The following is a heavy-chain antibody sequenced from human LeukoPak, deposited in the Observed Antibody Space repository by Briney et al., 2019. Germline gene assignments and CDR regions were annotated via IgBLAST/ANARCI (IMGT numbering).Heavy chain of an antibody. Sequence: GGSLRLSCAASGFTFSSYAMHWVRQAPGKGLEWVAVISYDGSNKYYADSVKGRFTISRDNSKNTLYLQMNSLRADDTAVYYCARGKGGAFDIWGQGTMVTVSS. CDR3: ARGKGGAFDI. D-gene: IGHD3-16*01. CDR1: GFTFSSYA. V-gene: IGHV3-30*01. J-gene: IGHJ3*02. CDR2: ISYDGSNK.